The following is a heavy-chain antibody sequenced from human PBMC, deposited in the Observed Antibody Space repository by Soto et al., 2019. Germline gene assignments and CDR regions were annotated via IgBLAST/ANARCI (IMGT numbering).Heavy chain of an antibody. CDR2: IWYDGSNK. CDR1: GFTFSSYG. D-gene: IGHD1-26*01. CDR3: ARAPIVGATIHYYGMDV. J-gene: IGHJ6*02. V-gene: IGHV3-33*01. Sequence: GGSLRLSCAASGFTFSSYGMHWVRQAPGKGLEWVAVIWYDGSNKYYADSVKGRFTISSDNSKNTLYLQMNSLRAEDTAVYYCARAPIVGATIHYYGMDVWGQGTTVTVSS.